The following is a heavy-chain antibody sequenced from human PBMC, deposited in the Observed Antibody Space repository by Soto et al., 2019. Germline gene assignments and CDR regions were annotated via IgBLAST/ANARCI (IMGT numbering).Heavy chain of an antibody. CDR1: GGYFIGYY. D-gene: IGHD3-22*01. J-gene: IGHJ4*02. V-gene: IGHV4-34*01. Sequence: SETLSLTCAVEGGYFIGYYWTWIRQPPGTGLEWIGEINHSGSTNYNPSLKSRVTISVDTSKNQFSLILGSVTAADTAVYFCERHSTWLLLSDYWGQGTLVTVSS. CDR3: ERHSTWLLLSDY. CDR2: INHSGST.